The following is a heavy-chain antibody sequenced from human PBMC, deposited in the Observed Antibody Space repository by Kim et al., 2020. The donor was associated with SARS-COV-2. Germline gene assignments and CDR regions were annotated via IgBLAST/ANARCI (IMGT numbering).Heavy chain of an antibody. CDR3: ARINYDILTGYYATGYFDY. CDR2: IYYSGST. D-gene: IGHD3-9*01. Sequence: SETLSLTCTVSGGSISSSSYYWCWIRQPPGKGLEWIGNIYYSGSTYYNPSLKSRVTISVDTSKNQFSLKLSSVTAADTAVYYCARINYDILTGYYATGYFDYWGQGTLVTVSS. CDR1: GGSISSSSYY. V-gene: IGHV4-39*01. J-gene: IGHJ4*02.